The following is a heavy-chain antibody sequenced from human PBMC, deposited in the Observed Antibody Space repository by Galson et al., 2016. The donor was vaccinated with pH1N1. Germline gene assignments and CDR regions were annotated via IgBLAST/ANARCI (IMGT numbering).Heavy chain of an antibody. Sequence: SLRLSCAASGFTFSSYGIHWVRQAPGKGLEWVAVIWYDGSNKYYADSVKGRFSISRDNSKNTLYLQMNSLRAEDTAVYYCAREGLRGSGSSAAFDICGQGTMVTVSS. J-gene: IGHJ3*02. CDR2: IWYDGSNK. D-gene: IGHD3-10*01. CDR1: GFTFSSYG. V-gene: IGHV3-33*01. CDR3: AREGLRGSGSSAAFDI.